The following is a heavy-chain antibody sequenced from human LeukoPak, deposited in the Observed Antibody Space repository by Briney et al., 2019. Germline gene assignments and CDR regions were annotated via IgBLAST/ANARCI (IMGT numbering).Heavy chain of an antibody. CDR3: ARDQSVRLLQTSSTYFKHVFAI. J-gene: IGHJ3*02. Sequence: DSVKVSCKNSGYIHPNYGISWVRPAPGLGLEWMGWISAYNGNTNYAQKVQGRVTMTTDTSTSTAYMELRSLRFDDTAVYYCARDQSVRLLQTSSTYFKHVFAIWGQGSMVTVSS. CDR1: GYIHPNYG. D-gene: IGHD6-13*01. CDR2: ISAYNGNT. V-gene: IGHV1-18*01.